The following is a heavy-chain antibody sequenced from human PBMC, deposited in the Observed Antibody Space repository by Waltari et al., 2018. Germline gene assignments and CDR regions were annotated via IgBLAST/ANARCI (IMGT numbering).Heavy chain of an antibody. Sequence: EMQLLESGGGLVQSGGSLRLSCTASGFTFYDYTMPWVRQRPGKMLDWLSLITVNGDNTYYADSVKGRFTISRDNSKSSLYLHMDRLEIADTAFYFCAKGARGPIDFWGRGTLVTVSS. CDR1: GFTFYDYT. CDR3: AKGARGPIDF. V-gene: IGHV3-43*02. J-gene: IGHJ4*02. CDR2: ITVNGDNT.